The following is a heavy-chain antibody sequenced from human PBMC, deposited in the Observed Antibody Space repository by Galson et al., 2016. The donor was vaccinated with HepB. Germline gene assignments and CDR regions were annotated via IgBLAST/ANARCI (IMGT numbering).Heavy chain of an antibody. D-gene: IGHD2-8*02. J-gene: IGHJ3*02. CDR2: ISSTSSYI. Sequence: SLRLSCAASGITFSSFWMTWVRQAPGKGLEWLSYISSTSSYIYYADPVKGRLTISRDNANNALYLQMNSPRADDTAVYFCSREDGSGFCTGGRCLLKDGFDIWGQGTLVTVSA. V-gene: IGHV3-21*03. CDR1: GITFSSFW. CDR3: SREDGSGFCTGGRCLLKDGFDI.